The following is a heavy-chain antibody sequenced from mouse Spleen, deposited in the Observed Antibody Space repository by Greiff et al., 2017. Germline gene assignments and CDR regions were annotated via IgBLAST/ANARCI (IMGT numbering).Heavy chain of an antibody. Sequence: QVQLQQSGAELVKPGASVKLSCKASGYTFTSYWMHWVKQRPGRGLEWIGRIDPNSGGTKYYEKFKSKATLTVNKPSSTAYMQLSSLTSEDSAVYYCARAGYYGSSYDWYFDVWGAGTTVTVSS. J-gene: IGHJ1*01. D-gene: IGHD1-1*01. CDR3: ARAGYYGSSYDWYFDV. V-gene: IGHV1-72*01. CDR2: IDPNSGGT. CDR1: GYTFTSYW.